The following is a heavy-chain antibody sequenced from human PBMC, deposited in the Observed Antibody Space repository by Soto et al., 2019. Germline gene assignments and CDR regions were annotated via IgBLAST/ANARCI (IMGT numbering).Heavy chain of an antibody. V-gene: IGHV3-21*01. CDR2: ISTTSTYI. Sequence: GGSLRLSCAASGFTFSGDSMNWVRQAPGKGLEWVSSISTTSTYIYYADSVKGRFTISRDNANNSLHLQMNSLRAEETAVYYCTRDYVMDVWGQGTTVTVSS. J-gene: IGHJ6*02. CDR1: GFTFSGDS. CDR3: TRDYVMDV.